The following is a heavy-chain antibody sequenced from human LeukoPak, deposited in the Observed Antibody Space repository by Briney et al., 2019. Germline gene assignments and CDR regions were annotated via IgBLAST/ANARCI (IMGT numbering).Heavy chain of an antibody. J-gene: IGHJ4*02. D-gene: IGHD6-6*01. Sequence: PGGSLRLSCAASGFTFSSYGMHWVRQAPGKGLEWVAFIRYDGSNKYYADSVKGRFTISRDNSKNTLYLQMNSLRAEDTAVYYCAKLPSIAARRGGGGPFDYWGQGTLVTVSS. CDR3: AKLPSIAARRGGGGPFDY. CDR1: GFTFSSYG. CDR2: IRYDGSNK. V-gene: IGHV3-30*02.